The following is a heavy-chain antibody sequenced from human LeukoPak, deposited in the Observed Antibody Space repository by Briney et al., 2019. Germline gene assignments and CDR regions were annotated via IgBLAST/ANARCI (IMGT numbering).Heavy chain of an antibody. CDR2: INPSGGST. V-gene: IGHV1-46*01. Sequence: ASVTVSCTASGYTFTSYYMHWVRQAPGQGLEWMGIINPSGGSTSYAQKFQGRVTMTRDTSTSTVYMELSSLRSEDTAVYYCARADYGDDNWFDPWGQGTLVTVSS. J-gene: IGHJ5*02. D-gene: IGHD4-17*01. CDR1: GYTFTSYY. CDR3: ARADYGDDNWFDP.